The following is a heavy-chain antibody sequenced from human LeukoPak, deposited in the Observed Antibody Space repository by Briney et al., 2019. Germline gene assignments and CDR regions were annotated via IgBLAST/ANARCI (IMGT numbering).Heavy chain of an antibody. D-gene: IGHD1-26*01. Sequence: GASVKVSCKASGYTFTGYYMHWVRQAPGQGLEWMGWINPNSGGTNYAQKFQGRVTMTRDTSISTAYMELSRLRSDDTAVYYCARGPERGWDYYYYMDVWGKGTTVTVSS. V-gene: IGHV1-2*02. CDR3: ARGPERGWDYYYYMDV. CDR2: INPNSGGT. J-gene: IGHJ6*03. CDR1: GYTFTGYY.